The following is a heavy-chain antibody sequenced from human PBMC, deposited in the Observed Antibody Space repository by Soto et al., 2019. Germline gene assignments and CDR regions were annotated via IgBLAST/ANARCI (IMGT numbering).Heavy chain of an antibody. CDR2: IYYSGST. J-gene: IGHJ6*02. D-gene: IGHD2-15*01. CDR1: GGSISSGDYY. Sequence: PSETLSLTCTVSGGSISSGDYYWSWIRQPPGKGLEWIGYIYYSGSTYYNPSLKSRVTISVDTSKNQFSLKLSSVTAAGTAVYYCAREVVVVAATSHYYYGMDVWGQGTTVTVSS. V-gene: IGHV4-30-4*01. CDR3: AREVVVVAATSHYYYGMDV.